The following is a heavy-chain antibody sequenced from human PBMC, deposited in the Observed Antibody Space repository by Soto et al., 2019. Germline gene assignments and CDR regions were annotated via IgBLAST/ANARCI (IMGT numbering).Heavy chain of an antibody. V-gene: IGHV2-5*01. CDR3: AHRIAAPGRTLDY. CDR1: GFSLRTDAVG. Sequence: QITLKESGPTLVRPTQTLTLTCTVSGFSLRTDAVGVAWIRQSPGKALEWLGIIYWNGEKRYKSSLQTRLTITRDTSKNQVVLTMTDMAPVDTATYFCAHRIAAPGRTLDYWGQGVLVTVSS. CDR2: IYWNGEK. J-gene: IGHJ4*02. D-gene: IGHD6-13*01.